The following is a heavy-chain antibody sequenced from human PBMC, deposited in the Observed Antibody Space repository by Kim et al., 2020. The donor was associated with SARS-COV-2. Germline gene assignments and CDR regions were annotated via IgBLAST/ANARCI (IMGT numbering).Heavy chain of an antibody. D-gene: IGHD1-20*01. CDR3: ARQGQNNWNFDY. J-gene: IGHJ4*02. V-gene: IGHV5-10-1*01. Sequence: NYSPAFQGPVSIAANKSTNTAYLKWSSLKASDTAMYYCARQGQNNWNFDYWGQGTLVTVSS.